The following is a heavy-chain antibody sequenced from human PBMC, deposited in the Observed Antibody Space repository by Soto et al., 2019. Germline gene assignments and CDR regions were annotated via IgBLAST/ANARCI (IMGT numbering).Heavy chain of an antibody. D-gene: IGHD6-19*01. CDR3: ARVSGWYGYYYYGLDV. CDR1: GGSFSGYY. CDR2: INHSGST. V-gene: IGHV4-34*01. J-gene: IGHJ6*02. Sequence: SETLSLTCAVYGGSFSGYYWSWIRQPPGKGLEWIGEINHSGSTNYNPSLKSRVTISVDTSKNQFSLKLSSVTAADTAVYYCARVSGWYGYYYYGLDVWGQGTTVTVSS.